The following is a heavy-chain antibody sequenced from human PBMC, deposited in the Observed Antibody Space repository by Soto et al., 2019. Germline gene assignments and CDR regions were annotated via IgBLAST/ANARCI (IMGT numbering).Heavy chain of an antibody. D-gene: IGHD6-19*01. J-gene: IGHJ6*02. CDR2: TYYRSKWYN. CDR1: GDSVSSNSAA. V-gene: IGHV6-1*01. Sequence: SQTLSLTCAISGDSVSSNSAAWNWIRQSPSRGLEWLGRTYYRSKWYNDYAVSVKSRITINPDTSKNQFSLQLNSVTPEDTAVYYCAREPLLIAVVVTYYYGMDVWGQGTTVTVSS. CDR3: AREPLLIAVVVTYYYGMDV.